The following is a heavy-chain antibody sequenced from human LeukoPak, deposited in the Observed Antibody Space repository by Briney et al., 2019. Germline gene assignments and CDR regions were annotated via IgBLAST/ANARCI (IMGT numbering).Heavy chain of an antibody. CDR1: GGSISSYY. CDR2: IYYRGNT. Sequence: PSETLSLTCFVSGGSISSYYWGWIRQPPGKGLEWIGYIYYRGNTNYNPSLKSRVTISLDTSKNQFSLRMSSVTAADTAVYHCARGNYDRSGFSYYYYHMDVWGKGPTVTVSS. V-gene: IGHV4-59*01. D-gene: IGHD3-22*01. J-gene: IGHJ6*03. CDR3: ARGNYDRSGFSYYYYHMDV.